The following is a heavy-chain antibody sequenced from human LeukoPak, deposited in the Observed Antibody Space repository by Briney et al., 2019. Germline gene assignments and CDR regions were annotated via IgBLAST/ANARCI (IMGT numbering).Heavy chain of an antibody. D-gene: IGHD2-8*01. V-gene: IGHV4-61*02. J-gene: IGHJ1*01. Sequence: SETLSLTCSVSGDSITSGDSYWTWIRQPAGKGLEWIGLIYTSVTTKYNPSLKSRITISLDTSKNQFSLQLNSVTAADTAVYYCAREYAHWGQGTLVTVSS. CDR2: IYTSVTT. CDR1: GDSITSGDSY. CDR3: AREYAH.